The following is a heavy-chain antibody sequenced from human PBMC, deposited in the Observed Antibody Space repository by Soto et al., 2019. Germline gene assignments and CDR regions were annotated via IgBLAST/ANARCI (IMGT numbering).Heavy chain of an antibody. CDR1: SGSISSYY. J-gene: IGHJ3*02. CDR2: IYNSGST. Sequence: PSETLSLTCTVSSGSISSYYWSWIRQPPGKGLEWIGYIYNSGSTNYNPSLKSRVTISVDTSKNQFSLKLSSVTAADTAVYYCAKVVVGPGGDAFDIWGRRTMVTVSS. D-gene: IGHD2-21*01. V-gene: IGHV4-59*01. CDR3: AKVVVGPGGDAFDI.